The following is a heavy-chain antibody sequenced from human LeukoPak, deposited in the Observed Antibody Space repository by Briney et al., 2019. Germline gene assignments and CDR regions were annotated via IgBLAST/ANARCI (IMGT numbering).Heavy chain of an antibody. CDR3: ARERETDYDFWSGYSREGSLYYYGMDV. D-gene: IGHD3-3*01. J-gene: IGHJ6*02. V-gene: IGHV3-30*04. Sequence: GGSLRLSCAASGFTFSSYAMHWVRQAPGKGLEWVAVISYDGSNKYYADSVKGRFTISRDNSKNTLYLQMNSLRAEDTAVYYCARERETDYDFWSGYSREGSLYYYGMDVWGQGTTVTVSS. CDR1: GFTFSSYA. CDR2: ISYDGSNK.